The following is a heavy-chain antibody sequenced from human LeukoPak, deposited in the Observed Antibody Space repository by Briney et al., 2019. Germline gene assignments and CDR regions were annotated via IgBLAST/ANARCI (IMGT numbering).Heavy chain of an antibody. CDR1: GFTFSSYG. J-gene: IGHJ4*02. V-gene: IGHV3-30*02. Sequence: PGGSLRLSCAASGFTFSSYGMHWVRQAPGKGLEWVAVIWYDGSNKYYADSVKGRFTISRDNSKNTLYLQMNSLRAEDTAVYYCAKGVDTAMVVMYYFDYWGQGTLVTVSS. D-gene: IGHD5-18*01. CDR2: IWYDGSNK. CDR3: AKGVDTAMVVMYYFDY.